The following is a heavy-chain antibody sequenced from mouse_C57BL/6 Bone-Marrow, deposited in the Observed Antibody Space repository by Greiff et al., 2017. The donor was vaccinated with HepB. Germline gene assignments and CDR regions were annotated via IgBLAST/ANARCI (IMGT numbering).Heavy chain of an antibody. CDR2: ISYDGSN. V-gene: IGHV3-6*01. CDR1: GYSITSGYY. J-gene: IGHJ2*01. Sequence: EVKLQESGPGLVKPSQSLSLTCSVTGYSITSGYYWNWIRQFPGNKLEWMGYISYDGSNNYNPSLKNRISITRNTSKNQFFLKLNSVTTEDTATYYCARGWLRRRSPGYWGQGTTLTVSS. D-gene: IGHD2-2*01. CDR3: ARGWLRRRSPGY.